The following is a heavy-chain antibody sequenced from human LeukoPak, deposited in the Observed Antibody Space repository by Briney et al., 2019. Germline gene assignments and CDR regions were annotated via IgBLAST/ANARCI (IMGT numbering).Heavy chain of an antibody. CDR3: TYSSSWLNFDY. D-gene: IGHD6-13*01. V-gene: IGHV3-33*01. J-gene: IGHJ4*02. Sequence: GRSLRLSCAASGFTFSSYGMHWVRQAPGKGLEWVAVIWYDGSNKYYADSVKGRFTISRDNSKNTLYLQMNSLRAEDTAVYYCTYSSSWLNFDYWGQGTLVTVSS. CDR2: IWYDGSNK. CDR1: GFTFSSYG.